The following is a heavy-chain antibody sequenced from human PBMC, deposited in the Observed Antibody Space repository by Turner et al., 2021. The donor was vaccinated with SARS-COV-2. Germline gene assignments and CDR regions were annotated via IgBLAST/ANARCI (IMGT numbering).Heavy chain of an antibody. CDR1: GDSISGYY. V-gene: IGHV4-4*07. Sequence: QVQLQESGPGLVKPSQTLSLTCTVSGDSISGYYWRWIRQPAGKGLEWIGRMYTSGSTNYNPSLNSRVTMSLDSSKNQFYLKLNSVTAADTAMYYCTRSGTGRYFDWLLLIDYWGQGTLVTVSS. CDR2: MYTSGST. CDR3: TRSGTGRYFDWLLLIDY. J-gene: IGHJ4*02. D-gene: IGHD3-9*01.